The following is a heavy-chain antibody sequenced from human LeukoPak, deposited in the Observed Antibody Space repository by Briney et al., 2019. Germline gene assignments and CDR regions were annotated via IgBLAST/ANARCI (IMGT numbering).Heavy chain of an antibody. CDR3: ARGGRGYYWGDFDY. D-gene: IGHD3-22*01. CDR2: IKQDGSEK. Sequence: GGSLRLSCAASGFTFSSYAMSWVRQAPGKGLEWVANIKQDGSEKYYVDSVKGRFTISRDNAKNSLYLQMNSLRAEDTAVYYCARGGRGYYWGDFDYWGQGTLVTVSS. J-gene: IGHJ4*02. CDR1: GFTFSSYA. V-gene: IGHV3-7*04.